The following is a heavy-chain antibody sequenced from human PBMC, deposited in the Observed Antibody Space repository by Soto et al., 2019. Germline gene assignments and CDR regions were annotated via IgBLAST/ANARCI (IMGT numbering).Heavy chain of an antibody. V-gene: IGHV1-18*01. J-gene: IGHJ4*01. CDR2: ISAHNGNT. Sequence: QVHLVQSGAEVKKPGASVKVSCKGSGYTFTSYGITCVRQAPGQGLEWMGWISAHNGNTDYAQKLQGRVTVTRDTSSSTAYMELRSLRSDDSAVYYCARGRYGDYWGHGALVTVSS. CDR3: ARGRYGDY. CDR1: GYTFTSYG. D-gene: IGHD1-1*01.